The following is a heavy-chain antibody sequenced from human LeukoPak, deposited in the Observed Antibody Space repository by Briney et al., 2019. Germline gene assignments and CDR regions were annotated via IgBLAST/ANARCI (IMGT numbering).Heavy chain of an antibody. J-gene: IGHJ4*02. CDR1: GFTFSRHW. V-gene: IGHV3-7*03. CDR2: MKQGGGET. Sequence: GGSLRLSCAGFGFTFSRHWMNWVRHAPGKGLEWVANMKQGGGETNYVGSVKGRFTVSRDDANKLVYLQMDSLRADDTAIYYCARGPHYGARTDHLDYWGQGTLVTVSS. D-gene: IGHD4/OR15-4a*01. CDR3: ARGPHYGARTDHLDY.